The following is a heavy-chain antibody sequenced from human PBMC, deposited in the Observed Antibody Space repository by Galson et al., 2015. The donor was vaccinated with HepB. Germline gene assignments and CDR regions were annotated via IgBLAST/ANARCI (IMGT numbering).Heavy chain of an antibody. CDR2: IIPIFGTA. V-gene: IGHV1-69*13. Sequence: SVKVSCKASGGTFSSYAISWVRQAPGQGLEWMGGIIPIFGTANYAQKFQGRVTITADESTSTAYMELSSLRSEDTAVYYCAGHLGYCSGGSCYSTQYYYYMDVWGKGTTVTVSS. CDR3: AGHLGYCSGGSCYSTQYYYYMDV. J-gene: IGHJ6*03. D-gene: IGHD2-15*01. CDR1: GGTFSSYA.